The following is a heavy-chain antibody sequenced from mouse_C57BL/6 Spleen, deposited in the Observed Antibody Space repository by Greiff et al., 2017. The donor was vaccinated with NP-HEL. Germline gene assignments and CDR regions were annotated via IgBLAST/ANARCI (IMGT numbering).Heavy chain of an antibody. CDR2: INPSTGGT. CDR3: ARPFYAMDY. CDR1: GYSFTGYY. J-gene: IGHJ4*01. V-gene: IGHV1-42*01. Sequence: VQLQQSGPELVKPGASVKISCKASGYSFTGYYMNWVKQSPEKSLEWIGEINPSTGGTTYNQKFKAKATLTVDKSSSTAYMQLKSLTSEDSAVYYCARPFYAMDYWGQGTSVTVSS.